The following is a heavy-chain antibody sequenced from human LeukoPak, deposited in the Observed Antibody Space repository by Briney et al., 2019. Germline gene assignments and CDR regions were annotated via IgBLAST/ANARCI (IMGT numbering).Heavy chain of an antibody. D-gene: IGHD6-19*01. V-gene: IGHV3-49*04. CDR1: GFTFGDYA. CDR3: TRDDTYSSGWFNRFDP. CDR2: IRSKAYGGTT. Sequence: GGSLRLSCTASGFTFGDYAMSWVCQAPGKGVEWVGFIRSKAYGGTTEYAASVKGRFTISRDDSKSIAYLQINSLKTEDTAVYYCTRDDTYSSGWFNRFDPWGQGTLVTVSS. J-gene: IGHJ5*02.